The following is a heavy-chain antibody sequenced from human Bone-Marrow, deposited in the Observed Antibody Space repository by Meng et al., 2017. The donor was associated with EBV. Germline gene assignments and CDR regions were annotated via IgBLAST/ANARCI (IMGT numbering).Heavy chain of an antibody. V-gene: IGHV3-74*01. D-gene: IGHD5-24*01. J-gene: IGHJ4*02. Sequence: EVHLVAAGGALFQRGGSLRLSCVASGFSFSRYWMHWVRQAPGKGLVWVSRTNEDGRITNYADSVKGRFTISRDNTKNRLYLQMDSLRAEDTALYFCSRDLAGSDDVWGQGTLVTVSS. CDR2: TNEDGRIT. CDR3: SRDLAGSDDV. CDR1: GFSFSRYW.